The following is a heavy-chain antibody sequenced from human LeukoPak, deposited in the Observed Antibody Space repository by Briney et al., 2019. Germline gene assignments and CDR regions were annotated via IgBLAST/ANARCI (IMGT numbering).Heavy chain of an antibody. CDR1: GGSISSYY. J-gene: IGHJ6*03. CDR2: IYYSGST. V-gene: IGHV4-59*01. D-gene: IGHD3-10*01. Sequence: SETLSLTCTVSGGSISSYYWSWIRQPPGKGLEWIGYIYYSGSTNYNPSLKSRVTISVDTSKNQFSLKLSSVTAADTAAYYCARESWNYGSGSLYYYYYMDVWGKGTTVTVSS. CDR3: ARESWNYGSGSLYYYYYMDV.